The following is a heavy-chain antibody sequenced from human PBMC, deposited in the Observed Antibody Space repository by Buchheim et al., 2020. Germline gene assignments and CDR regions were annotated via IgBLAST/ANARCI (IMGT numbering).Heavy chain of an antibody. Sequence: QVQLQESGPGLVKPSQTLSLTCTVSGGSISSGGYYWSWIRQHPGKGLEWIGHIYYSGSTYYNPSLKSRVTISVDTSKNQFSRKRSSGTAANTPLYYGAEANVYSKPIGYWGQGTL. CDR1: GGSISSGGYY. J-gene: IGHJ4*02. CDR3: AEANVYSKPIGY. D-gene: IGHD6-13*01. V-gene: IGHV4-31*03. CDR2: IYYSGST.